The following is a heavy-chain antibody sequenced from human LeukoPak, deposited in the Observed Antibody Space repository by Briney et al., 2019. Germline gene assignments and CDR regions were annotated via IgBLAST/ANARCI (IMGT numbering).Heavy chain of an antibody. CDR2: ISYHGSNK. CDR3: AREYSSSWYQVYYYGMDV. Sequence: PGGSLRLSCAASGFSFSSYAMHWVRQAPGKGLAWVAVISYHGSNKYYADSVKGRFTISRDNSKNTLYLQMNSLRAEDTAVYYCAREYSSSWYQVYYYGMDVWGQGTTVTVSS. V-gene: IGHV3-30-3*01. CDR1: GFSFSSYA. D-gene: IGHD6-13*01. J-gene: IGHJ6*02.